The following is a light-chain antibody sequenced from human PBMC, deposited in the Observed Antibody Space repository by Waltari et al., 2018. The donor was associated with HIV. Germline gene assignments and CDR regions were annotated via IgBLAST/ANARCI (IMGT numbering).Light chain of an antibody. CDR3: QQYKSYPIT. V-gene: IGKV1-16*02. CDR2: AAS. Sequence: DIQMTQSPSSLSASVGDRVTITCRASQGINNYLVWFQQKPGKAPKSLIYAASSVQSGVPSKFSGSESGTDFTLTISSLQPEDFATYYCQQYKSYPITFGQGTRLEIK. J-gene: IGKJ5*01. CDR1: QGINNY.